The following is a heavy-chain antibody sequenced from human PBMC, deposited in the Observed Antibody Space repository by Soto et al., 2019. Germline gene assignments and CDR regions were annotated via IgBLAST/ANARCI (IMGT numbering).Heavy chain of an antibody. Sequence: GGSLRLSCAASGFTFSSYAMHWVRQAPGKGLEWVAVISYDGSNKYYADSVKGRFTISRDNSKNTLYLQMNSLRAEDTAVYYCAREGDGYNLEYWGQGTLVTVSS. CDR3: AREGDGYNLEY. CDR2: ISYDGSNK. CDR1: GFTFSSYA. V-gene: IGHV3-30-3*01. D-gene: IGHD5-12*01. J-gene: IGHJ4*02.